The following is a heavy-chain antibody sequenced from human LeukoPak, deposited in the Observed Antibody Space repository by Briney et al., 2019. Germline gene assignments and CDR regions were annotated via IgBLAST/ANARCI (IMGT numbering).Heavy chain of an antibody. CDR3: ARAGYCSSTSCYNFDY. CDR1: GFTFSGYA. Sequence: GGSLRLSCAASGFTFSGYAMHWVRQAPGKGLEYVSAISSNGGSTYYANSVKGRFTISRDNSKNTLYLQMGSLRAEDMAVYYCARAGYCSSTSCYNFDYWGQGTLVTVSS. V-gene: IGHV3-64*01. CDR2: ISSNGGST. D-gene: IGHD2-2*02. J-gene: IGHJ4*02.